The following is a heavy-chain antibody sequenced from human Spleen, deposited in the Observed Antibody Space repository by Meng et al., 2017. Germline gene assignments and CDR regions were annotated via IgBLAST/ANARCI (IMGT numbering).Heavy chain of an antibody. J-gene: IGHJ4*02. CDR1: GFSFDVFA. CDR2: ISASGRTT. V-gene: IGHV3-23*01. Sequence: GESLKISCAASGFSFDVFALTWVRQSPGKGLEWVSVISASGRTTYYADSVKGRFTVSRDNSKSTVDLEMSSLRGEDTGVYYCAKLGEWWYFASGRYCAGQIDYWGQGTSVTVSS. CDR3: AKLGEWWYFASGRYCAGQIDY. D-gene: IGHD3-10*01.